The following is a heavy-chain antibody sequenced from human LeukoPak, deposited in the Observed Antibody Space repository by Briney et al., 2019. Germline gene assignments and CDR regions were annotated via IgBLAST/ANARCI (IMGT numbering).Heavy chain of an antibody. CDR3: ARDLGSGIAEPFDH. V-gene: IGHV1-18*01. CDR2: ISAYNGNT. D-gene: IGHD6-13*01. Sequence: EASVKVSCKASGYTFTNYGISWVRQAPGQGLEWMGWISAYNGNTNYAQKLQGRVTVTTDTSTSTAYMELRSLRSDDTAAYYCARDLGSGIAEPFDHWGQGTLVTVSS. CDR1: GYTFTNYG. J-gene: IGHJ4*02.